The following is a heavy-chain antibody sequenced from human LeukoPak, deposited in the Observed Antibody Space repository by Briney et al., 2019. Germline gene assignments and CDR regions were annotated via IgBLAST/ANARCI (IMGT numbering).Heavy chain of an antibody. CDR2: INSDGSTT. D-gene: IGHD6-13*01. Sequence: GGSLRLSCAVSGFSLSSYWMHWVRQAPGKGLVWVSRINSDGSTTNYADSVKGRFTISRDNAKNTLYLQMNSLRAEDTAVYYRARRQYRSSWYYFDYWGQGTLVTVSS. CDR1: GFSLSSYW. J-gene: IGHJ4*02. CDR3: ARRQYRSSWYYFDY. V-gene: IGHV3-74*01.